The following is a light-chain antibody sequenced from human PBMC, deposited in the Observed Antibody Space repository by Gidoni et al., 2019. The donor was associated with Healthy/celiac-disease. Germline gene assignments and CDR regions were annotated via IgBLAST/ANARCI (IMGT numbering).Light chain of an antibody. CDR1: SSNIGNNY. CDR2: DNN. J-gene: IGLJ3*02. Sequence: QPVLTQPPPVSAAPGQKVTISCSGSSSNIGNNYVSCYQQLPGTAPKLLIYDNNKRPSGIADQFSGSKSGTSATLGITGLQTGDEADYYCGTWDSSLSAGVFGGGTKLTVL. V-gene: IGLV1-51*01. CDR3: GTWDSSLSAGV.